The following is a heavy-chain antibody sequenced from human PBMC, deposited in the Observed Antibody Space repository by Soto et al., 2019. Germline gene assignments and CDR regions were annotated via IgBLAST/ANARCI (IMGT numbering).Heavy chain of an antibody. CDR3: ARGGQWDFLSDY. CDR1: GYSFTRYY. CDR2: ISAYNGNT. V-gene: IGHV1-18*01. Sequence: QVQLVQSGAEVKKPGASVKVSCKASGYSFTRYYINWVRQAPGQGLEWMGWISAYNGNTHYEEKLQGRVTLTTDTYTSPAYMELRSLRSDDTAVYFCARGGQWDFLSDYWGQGTLVTVSS. J-gene: IGHJ4*02. D-gene: IGHD1-26*01.